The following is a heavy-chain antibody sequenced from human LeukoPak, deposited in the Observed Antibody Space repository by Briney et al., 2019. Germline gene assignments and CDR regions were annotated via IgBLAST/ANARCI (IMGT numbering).Heavy chain of an antibody. CDR3: ARESGSYHGNDY. V-gene: IGHV1-46*01. CDR2: INPGGGST. Sequence: GASVKVSCKASGYTFTNYYVHWVRQAPGQGLEWMGIINPGGGSTSYAQKLQGRVTMTRDTSTSTVYMELSSLRSEDTAVYYCARESGSYHGNDYWGQGTLVTVSS. D-gene: IGHD1-26*01. J-gene: IGHJ4*02. CDR1: GYTFTNYY.